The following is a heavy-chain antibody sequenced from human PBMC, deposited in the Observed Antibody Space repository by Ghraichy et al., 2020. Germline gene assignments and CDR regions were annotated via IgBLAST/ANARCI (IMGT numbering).Heavy chain of an antibody. CDR2: ITDNGGTT. D-gene: IGHD3/OR15-3a*01. CDR1: GFTFRTYA. Sequence: GESLNISCAASGFTFRTYAMSWVRQAPGKGLEWVSAITDNGGTTYDAESVKGRFTISRDNSMNTLFLQMNSLRGEDTAVYYCSKFARDWPNEYLQHWGQGALVTVSS. J-gene: IGHJ1*01. CDR3: SKFARDWPNEYLQH. V-gene: IGHV3-23*01.